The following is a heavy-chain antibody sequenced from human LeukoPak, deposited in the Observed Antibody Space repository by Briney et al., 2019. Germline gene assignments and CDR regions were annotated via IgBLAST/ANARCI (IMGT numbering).Heavy chain of an antibody. D-gene: IGHD2-2*01. Sequence: GSLRLSCAASGFNVNNAWMSWIRQPPGKGLEWIGEINHSGSTNYNPSLKSRVTISVDTSKNQFSLKLSSVTAADTAVYYCASPAATEGDYYYGMDVWGQGTTVTVSS. CDR2: INHSGST. CDR1: GFNVNNAW. V-gene: IGHV4-34*01. CDR3: ASPAATEGDYYYGMDV. J-gene: IGHJ6*02.